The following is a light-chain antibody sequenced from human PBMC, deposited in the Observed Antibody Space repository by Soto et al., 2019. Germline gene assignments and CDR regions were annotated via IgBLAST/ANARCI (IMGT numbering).Light chain of an antibody. CDR1: GSDVGSYKY. V-gene: IGLV2-14*01. Sequence: QSALTQPASVSGSPGQSITISCTGTGSDVGSYKYVSWYQQHPGKAPKLINFEVSNRPSGVSDRFSGSKSGNRASLTISGLQAEDEADYYCRSYTSISSLGVFGTGTKLTVL. J-gene: IGLJ1*01. CDR3: RSYTSISSLGV. CDR2: EVS.